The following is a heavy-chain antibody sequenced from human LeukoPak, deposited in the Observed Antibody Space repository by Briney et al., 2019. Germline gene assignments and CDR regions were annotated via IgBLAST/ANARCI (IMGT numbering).Heavy chain of an antibody. J-gene: IGHJ4*02. Sequence: ASVKVSCKASGYTFTSYAMHWVRQAPGQRLEWMGWSNAGNGNTKYSQEFQGRVTITRDASASTAYMELSSLRSEDMAVYYCARAYNYYDSSGYYLGYYFDYWGQGTLVTVSS. CDR3: ARAYNYYDSSGYYLGYYFDY. CDR2: SNAGNGNT. CDR1: GYTFTSYA. D-gene: IGHD3-22*01. V-gene: IGHV1-3*02.